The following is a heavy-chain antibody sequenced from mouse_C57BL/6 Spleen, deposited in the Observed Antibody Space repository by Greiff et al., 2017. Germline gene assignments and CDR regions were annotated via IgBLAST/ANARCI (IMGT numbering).Heavy chain of an antibody. D-gene: IGHD1-1*01. CDR1: GFTFTDYY. Sequence: EVQRVESGGGLVQPGGSLSLSCAASGFTFTDYYMSWVRQPPGKALEWLGFIRNKANGYTTEYSASVKGRFTISRDNSQSILYLPMNALRAEDSATYYCARLLRYYFDYWGQGTTLTVSS. J-gene: IGHJ2*01. CDR2: IRNKANGYTT. V-gene: IGHV7-3*01. CDR3: ARLLRYYFDY.